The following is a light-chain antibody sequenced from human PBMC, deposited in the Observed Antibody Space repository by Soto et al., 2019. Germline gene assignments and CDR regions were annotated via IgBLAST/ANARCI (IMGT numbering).Light chain of an antibody. V-gene: IGKV3-11*01. Sequence: EIVLTQSPATLSLSPWERATLSCRASQSVSTYLAWYQQKPGQGPRLLIYDASNRATGIPARFSGSGSGTDFTLTISSLEPEDFAVYYCQQRKNWPQTFGQGTKVDIK. J-gene: IGKJ1*01. CDR1: QSVSTY. CDR2: DAS. CDR3: QQRKNWPQT.